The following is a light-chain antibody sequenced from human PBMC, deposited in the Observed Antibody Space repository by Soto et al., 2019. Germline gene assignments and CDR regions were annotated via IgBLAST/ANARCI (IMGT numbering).Light chain of an antibody. CDR2: DVS. J-gene: IGKJ1*01. CDR3: QEYNTFWT. CDR1: QTISSW. V-gene: IGKV1-5*01. Sequence: DIQMTQSPSTLSXXVGYRVTITCRASQTISSWLAWYQQKPGKAPKLLIYDVSSLESGVPSRFSGSGSGTEFTLTISSLQPDDFATYYCQEYNTFWTFGQGTKVDI.